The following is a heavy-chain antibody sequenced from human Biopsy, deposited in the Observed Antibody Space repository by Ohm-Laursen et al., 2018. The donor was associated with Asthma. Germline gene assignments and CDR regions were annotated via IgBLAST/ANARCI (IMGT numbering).Heavy chain of an antibody. V-gene: IGHV4-59*01. J-gene: IGHJ1*01. CDR3: ARGVVYGGDSYAEYFQH. CDR1: GGSISSFY. CDR2: VFYGGAT. Sequence: TLSLTCRVSGGSISSFYWSWIRQSPEKGLEWIGYVFYGGATNYNPSLKSRVTISVDTSKNQFFLRLSSVTAADTAVYYCARGVVYGGDSYAEYFQHWGQGTLVTVSS. D-gene: IGHD4-23*01.